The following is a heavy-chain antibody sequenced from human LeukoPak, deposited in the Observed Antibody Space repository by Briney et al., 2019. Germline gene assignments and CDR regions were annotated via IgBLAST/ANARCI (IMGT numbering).Heavy chain of an antibody. CDR3: ATCRDEFGDYGFTS. V-gene: IGHV4-4*02. Sequence: KPSETLSLTCAVSGGSISSSNWWSWVRQPPGKGLEWIGQIYHSGSTNYNPSLKSRVTISVDTSKNLFSLKLTSVTAADTAVYYCATCRDEFGDYGFTSWGQGTLVTVSS. CDR2: IYHSGST. D-gene: IGHD4-17*01. J-gene: IGHJ5*02. CDR1: GGSISSSNW.